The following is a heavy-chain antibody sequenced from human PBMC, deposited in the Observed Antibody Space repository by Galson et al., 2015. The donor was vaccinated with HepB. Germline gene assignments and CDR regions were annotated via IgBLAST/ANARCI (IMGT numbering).Heavy chain of an antibody. Sequence: SLRLSCAASGFTFSSYAMSWVRQAPGKGLEWVSAISGSGGSTYYADSVKGRFTISRDNSKNTLYLQMNSLRAEDTAVYYCAKVGGSYLGSDYWGQGTLVTVSS. V-gene: IGHV3-23*01. D-gene: IGHD1-26*01. J-gene: IGHJ4*02. CDR2: ISGSGGST. CDR3: AKVGGSYLGSDY. CDR1: GFTFSSYA.